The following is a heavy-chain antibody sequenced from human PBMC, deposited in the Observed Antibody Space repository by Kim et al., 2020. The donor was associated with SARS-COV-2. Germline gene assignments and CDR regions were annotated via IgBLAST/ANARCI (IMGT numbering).Heavy chain of an antibody. V-gene: IGHV3-13*01. CDR2: IGTAGDT. D-gene: IGHD2-2*01. CDR1: GFTFSSYD. CDR3: ARDSYCSSTICLSSGYYGIDV. J-gene: IGHJ6*02. Sequence: GGSLRLSCAASGFTFSSYDMHWVRQATGKGLEWVSAIGTAGDTYYPGSVKGRFTISRENAKNSLYLQMNSMIAGDTAVYYCARDSYCSSTICLSSGYYGIDVWGHGTTVTVSS.